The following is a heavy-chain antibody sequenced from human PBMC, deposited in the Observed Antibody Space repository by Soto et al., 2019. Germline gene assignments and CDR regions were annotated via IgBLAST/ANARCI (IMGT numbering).Heavy chain of an antibody. CDR3: ARLLAAAGTWFDP. D-gene: IGHD6-13*01. J-gene: IGHJ5*02. V-gene: IGHV1-69*13. Sequence: SVKVSCKASGGTFSSYAISWVRQAPGQGLEWMGGIIPIFGTANYAQKFQGRVTITADESTSTAYMELSSLRSEDTAVYYCARLLAAAGTWFDPWGQGTLVTVSS. CDR1: GGTFSSYA. CDR2: IIPIFGTA.